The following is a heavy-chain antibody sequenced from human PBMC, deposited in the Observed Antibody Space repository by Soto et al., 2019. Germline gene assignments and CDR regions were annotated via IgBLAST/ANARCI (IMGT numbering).Heavy chain of an antibody. CDR2: MNPNSGNT. J-gene: IGHJ4*02. CDR1: GYTFTSYD. D-gene: IGHD3-22*01. Sequence: ASVKVSCKASGYTFTSYDINWVRQATGQGLEWMGWMNPNSGNTAYAQKFQGRFTMTRNTSISTAFMELSSLRSEDTAVYYCAREKVSSGYPDWGQGTLVTVSS. CDR3: AREKVSSGYPD. V-gene: IGHV1-8*01.